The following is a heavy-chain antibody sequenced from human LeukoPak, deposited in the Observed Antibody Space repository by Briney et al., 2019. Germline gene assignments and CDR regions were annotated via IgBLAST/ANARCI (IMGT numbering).Heavy chain of an antibody. D-gene: IGHD4-17*01. CDR3: AGRLRSLDY. Sequence: KTSETLSLTCAVYGGSFSGYYWSWIRQPPGKGLEWIGEINHSGSTNYNPSLKSRVTISLDTSKNQFSLKLSSVTAADTAVYYCAGRLRSLDYWGQGTLVTVSS. V-gene: IGHV4-34*01. J-gene: IGHJ4*02. CDR2: INHSGST. CDR1: GGSFSGYY.